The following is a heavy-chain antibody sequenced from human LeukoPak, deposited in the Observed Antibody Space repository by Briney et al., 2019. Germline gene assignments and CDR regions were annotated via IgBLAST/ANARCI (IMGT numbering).Heavy chain of an antibody. V-gene: IGHV4-39*07. D-gene: IGHD1-20*01. J-gene: IGHJ4*02. CDR2: INYSGDT. Sequence: SETLSLTCTVSGGSISSNNYYWGWIRQPPGKGLEWIETINYSGDTYYNPSPKSRVTISVDSSKSQFSLKLSSVTAADTAVYYCVRLQAVTGNFDSWGQGALVTVSS. CDR1: GGSISSNNYY. CDR3: VRLQAVTGNFDS.